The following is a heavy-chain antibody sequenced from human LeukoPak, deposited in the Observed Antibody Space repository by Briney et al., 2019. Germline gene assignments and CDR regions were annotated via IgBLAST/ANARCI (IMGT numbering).Heavy chain of an antibody. CDR2: MNPNRGDA. D-gene: IGHD7-27*01. J-gene: IGHJ4*02. V-gene: IGHV1-8*01. CDR1: GYTFTSYD. Sequence: GASVKVSCKASGYTFTSYDINWVRQATGQGLEWMGWMNPNRGDAGYAQRFQGRVTMTGNTAIDTAYTQLNSLTSDDTAVYYCVRGNWADYWGQGTSVIVSS. CDR3: VRGNWADY.